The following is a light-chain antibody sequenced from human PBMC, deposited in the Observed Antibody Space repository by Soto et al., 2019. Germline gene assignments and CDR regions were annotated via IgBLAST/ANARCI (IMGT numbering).Light chain of an antibody. J-gene: IGKJ1*01. CDR3: QQSYSTPRT. Sequence: EIVMTQSPATLSVSPGERATLSCRASQSVSIDLAWYQQKPGQAPRLLIYGASTRATGIPARFSGSGSGTEFSLTISSLQPEDFATYYCQQSYSTPRTFGQGTKVDIK. CDR1: QSVSID. CDR2: GAS. V-gene: IGKV3-15*01.